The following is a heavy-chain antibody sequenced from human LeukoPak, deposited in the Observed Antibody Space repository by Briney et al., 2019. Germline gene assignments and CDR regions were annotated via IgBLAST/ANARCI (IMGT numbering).Heavy chain of an antibody. CDR3: AREGITVILDEEVWFDP. CDR1: GYTFTKYT. D-gene: IGHD3-22*01. Sequence: ASVKVSCKASGYTFTKYTLHWVRQAPGQRLEWMGWINVDIGNTKYSQKFQGRVTITRDTSASTAYMELSSLRSEDTAVYFCAREGITVILDEEVWFDPWGQGTLVTVSS. V-gene: IGHV1-3*01. J-gene: IGHJ5*02. CDR2: INVDIGNT.